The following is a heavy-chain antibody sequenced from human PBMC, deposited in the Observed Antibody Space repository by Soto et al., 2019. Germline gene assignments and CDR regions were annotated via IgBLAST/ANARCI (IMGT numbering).Heavy chain of an antibody. CDR1: GYTFNTYG. D-gene: IGHD2-15*01. J-gene: IGHJ3*02. CDR3: ARDRDRVADI. V-gene: IGHV1-18*01. Sequence: QVHLVQSGPEVKKPGASVKVSCKASGYTFNTYGITWVRQAPGQGLEWMAWINAYNGNRIYAQNFQGRVTVTTDTSTSAAYMRLMSLPSDAAAVYFCARDRDRVADIWGLGTMVTVSS. CDR2: INAYNGNR.